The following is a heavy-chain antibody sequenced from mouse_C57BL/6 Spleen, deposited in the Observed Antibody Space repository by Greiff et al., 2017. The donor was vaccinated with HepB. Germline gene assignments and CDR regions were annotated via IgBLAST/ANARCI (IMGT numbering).Heavy chain of an antibody. CDR1: GYTFTDHT. J-gene: IGHJ1*03. CDR3: ARGGLLVPFYWYFDV. Sequence: VQGVESDAELVKPGASVKISCKVSGYTFTDHTIHWMKQRPEQGLEWIGYIYPRDGSTKYNEKFKGKATLTADKSSSTAYMQLNSLTSEDSAVYFCARGGLLVPFYWYFDVWGTGTTVTVSS. D-gene: IGHD2-3*01. V-gene: IGHV1-78*01. CDR2: IYPRDGST.